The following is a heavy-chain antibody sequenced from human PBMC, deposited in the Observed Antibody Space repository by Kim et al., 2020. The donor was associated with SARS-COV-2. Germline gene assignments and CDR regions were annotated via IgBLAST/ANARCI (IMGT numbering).Heavy chain of an antibody. Sequence: SETLSLTCTVAGGYIRSYYWSWIRQPPGKGLEWIGYIYYSGSTNSNPSLKSRVTISVDTSKNQFSLKLSSVTAADTAVYYCARNRLAGYSNSWGGMDVWGQGTTVTVSS. CDR1: GGYIRSYY. J-gene: IGHJ6*02. D-gene: IGHD6-13*01. CDR3: ARNRLAGYSNSWGGMDV. CDR2: IYYSGST. V-gene: IGHV4-59*01.